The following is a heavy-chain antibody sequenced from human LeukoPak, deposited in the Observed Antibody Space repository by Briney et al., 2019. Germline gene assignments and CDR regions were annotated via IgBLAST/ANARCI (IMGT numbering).Heavy chain of an antibody. J-gene: IGHJ4*02. Sequence: GGSLRLSCAASGFTFSSYEMNWVRQAPGKGLEWVAVISYDGSNKYYADSVKGRFTISRDNSKNTLYLQMNSLRAEDTAVYYCTGGNIYYWGQGTMVTVSS. CDR2: ISYDGSNK. V-gene: IGHV3-30*01. CDR3: TGGNIYY. CDR1: GFTFSSYE. D-gene: IGHD4-23*01.